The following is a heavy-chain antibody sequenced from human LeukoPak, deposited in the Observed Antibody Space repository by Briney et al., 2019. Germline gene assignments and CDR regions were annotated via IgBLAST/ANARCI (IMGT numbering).Heavy chain of an antibody. J-gene: IGHJ3*02. CDR2: INPSGGST. D-gene: IGHD3-22*01. V-gene: IGHV1-46*01. CDR3: ARETMIVVVIGAFDI. CDR1: GYTFTGYY. Sequence: GASVKVSCKASGYTFTGYYMHWVRQAPGQGLEWMGTINPSGGSTSYAQKFQGRVTMTRDTSTSTVYMELSSLRSEDTAVYYCARETMIVVVIGAFDIWGQGTMVTVSS.